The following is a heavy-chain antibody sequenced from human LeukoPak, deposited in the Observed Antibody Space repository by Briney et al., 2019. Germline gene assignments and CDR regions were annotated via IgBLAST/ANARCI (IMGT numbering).Heavy chain of an antibody. CDR1: GFTFSNAW. J-gene: IGHJ4*02. CDR2: IKSKTDGGTT. Sequence: GGSLRLSCAASGFTFSNAWMGWVRQAPGKGLEWVGRIKSKTDGGTTDYAAPVKGRFTISRDDSKNTLYLQMNSLKTEDTAVYYCTTTPLEYYYDSRGYQGPDYWGQGTLVTVSS. V-gene: IGHV3-15*01. D-gene: IGHD3-22*01. CDR3: TTTPLEYYYDSRGYQGPDY.